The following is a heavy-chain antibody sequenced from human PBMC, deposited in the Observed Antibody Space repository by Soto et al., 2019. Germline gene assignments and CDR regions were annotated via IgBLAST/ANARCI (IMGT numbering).Heavy chain of an antibody. CDR3: AKAGKLGYSSNWYGYP. CDR2: ISYDGSNK. J-gene: IGHJ5*02. CDR1: GFTFSSYG. Sequence: QVQLVESGGGVVQPGRSLRLSCAASGFTFSSYGMHWVRQAPGKGLEWVAVISYDGSNKYYADSVKGRFTISRDNSKYRLYLQVNSLRAEDTAVYYCAKAGKLGYSSNWYGYPWGQGTLVTVSS. V-gene: IGHV3-30*18. D-gene: IGHD6-13*01.